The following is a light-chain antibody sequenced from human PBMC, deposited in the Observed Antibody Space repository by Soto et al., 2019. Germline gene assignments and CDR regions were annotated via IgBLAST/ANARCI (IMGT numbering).Light chain of an antibody. CDR2: KAS. CDR3: QQSYSTLT. Sequence: DIQMTQSPSTLSASVGDRVTITCRASQSISSWLAWYQQKPGKAPKLLIYKASSLESGVPSRFSGSGSGTEFTLTISSLQPDDFATYYCQQSYSTLTFGPGTKVDIK. V-gene: IGKV1-5*03. CDR1: QSISSW. J-gene: IGKJ3*01.